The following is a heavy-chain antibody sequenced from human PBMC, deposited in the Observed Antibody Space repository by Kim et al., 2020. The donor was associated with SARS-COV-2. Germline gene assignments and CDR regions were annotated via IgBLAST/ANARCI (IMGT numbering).Heavy chain of an antibody. J-gene: IGHJ3*02. CDR3: AKDREGSQLPGNAFDI. Sequence: GKGRFTISRDNAKNSLYLQMNSLRAEDTALYYCAKDREGSQLPGNAFDIWGQGTMVTVSS. V-gene: IGHV3-9*01. D-gene: IGHD2-2*01.